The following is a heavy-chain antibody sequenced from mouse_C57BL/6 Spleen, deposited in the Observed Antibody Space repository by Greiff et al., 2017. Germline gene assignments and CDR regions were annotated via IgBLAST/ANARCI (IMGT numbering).Heavy chain of an antibody. CDR1: GYSIPSGYY. J-gene: IGHJ2*01. CDR2: ISTNGSN. CDR3: ARDDGYSDY. D-gene: IGHD2-3*01. Sequence: EVQLVESGPGLVKPSQSLSLTCSVTGYSIPSGYYWYWNRQLPGNKLERLGYISTNGSNNYHPSLKNRTSITRYTSKNRLFLKLNAVSTEYTSTYYCARDDGYSDYWGQGTTLTVSS. V-gene: IGHV3-6*01.